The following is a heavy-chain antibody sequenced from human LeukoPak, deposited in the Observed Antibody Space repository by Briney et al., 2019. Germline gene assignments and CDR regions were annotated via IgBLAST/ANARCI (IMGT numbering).Heavy chain of an antibody. Sequence: GGSLRLSCAASGFTFSSYAMSWVRQAPGKGLEWVSAISGSGGSTYYADSVKGRLTISRDTSKHTIYLQVNGLSAEDRAIYYCSNMGVAGSFYYWGRGTLVTV. CDR3: SNMGVAGSFYY. V-gene: IGHV3-23*01. CDR1: GFTFSSYA. D-gene: IGHD6-19*01. CDR2: ISGSGGST. J-gene: IGHJ4*02.